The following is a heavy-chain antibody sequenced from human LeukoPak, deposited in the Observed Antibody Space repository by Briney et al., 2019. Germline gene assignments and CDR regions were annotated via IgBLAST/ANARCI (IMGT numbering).Heavy chain of an antibody. V-gene: IGHV1-2*02. J-gene: IGHJ6*03. D-gene: IGHD4-11*01. CDR2: INPNSGGT. Sequence: ASAKVSCKASGYTFTGYYMHWVRQAPGQGLEWMGWINPNSGGTNYAQKFQGRVTMTRDTSISTAYMELSRLRSDDTAVYYCARVGFSKFHYYMDVWGKGTTVTVSS. CDR1: GYTFTGYY. CDR3: ARVGFSKFHYYMDV.